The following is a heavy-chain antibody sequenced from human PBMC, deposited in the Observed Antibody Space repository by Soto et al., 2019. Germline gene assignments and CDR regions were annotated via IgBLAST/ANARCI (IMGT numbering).Heavy chain of an antibody. D-gene: IGHD2-15*01. Sequence: PGESLKISCKGSGYTFTNYWIGWVRQMPGKGLEWMGIIHPGDSDTKYSPSFQGQVTISVDKSITTAYLQWSSLKASDTAMYYCARTPGPEVAASLEYYYFSGMDVWGQGTTVTVSS. CDR2: IHPGDSDT. J-gene: IGHJ6*02. CDR1: GYTFTNYW. CDR3: ARTPGPEVAASLEYYYFSGMDV. V-gene: IGHV5-51*01.